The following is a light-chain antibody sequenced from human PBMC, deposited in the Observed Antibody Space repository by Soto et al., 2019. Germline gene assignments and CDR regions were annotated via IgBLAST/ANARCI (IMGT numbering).Light chain of an antibody. V-gene: IGLV1-51*01. CDR2: DNN. CDR3: GTWDSSLSGVV. J-gene: IGLJ7*01. CDR1: SSNIGNSF. Sequence: QSVLTQPPSVYAAPGQQVTISCSGSSSNIGNSFVSWFQQLPGTAPKLLIFDNNKRPSGIPDRFSGSKSATSATLSITGLQTGDDADYYCGTWDSSLSGVVFGGGTQLTVL.